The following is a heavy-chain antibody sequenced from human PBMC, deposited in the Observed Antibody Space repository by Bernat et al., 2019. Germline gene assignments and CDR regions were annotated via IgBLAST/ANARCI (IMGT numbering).Heavy chain of an antibody. V-gene: IGHV3-30-3*01. CDR2: ISYDGSNK. CDR3: ARGAVMVRGATYYYYGMDV. CDR1: GFTFSSYA. J-gene: IGHJ6*02. Sequence: QVQLVESGGGVVQPGRSPRLSCAASGFTFSSYAMHWVRQAPGKGLEWVAVISYDGSNKYYADSVKGRFTISRDNSKNTLYLQMNSLRAEDTAVYYCARGAVMVRGATYYYYGMDVWGQGTTVTVSS. D-gene: IGHD3-10*01.